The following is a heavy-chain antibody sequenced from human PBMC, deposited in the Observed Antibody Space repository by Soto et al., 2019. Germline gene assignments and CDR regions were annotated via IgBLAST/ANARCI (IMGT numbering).Heavy chain of an antibody. CDR3: TRDYVMDV. CDR1: GFTFSGDS. J-gene: IGHJ6*02. CDR2: ISTTSTYI. Sequence: VGSLRLSCAASGFTFSGDSMNWVRQAPGKGLEWVSSISTTSTYIYYADSVKGRFTISRDNANNSLHLQMNSLRAEDTAVYYCTRDYVMDVWGQGTTVTVSS. V-gene: IGHV3-21*01.